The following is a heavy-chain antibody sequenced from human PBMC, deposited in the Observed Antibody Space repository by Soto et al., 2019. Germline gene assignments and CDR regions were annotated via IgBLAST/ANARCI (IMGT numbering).Heavy chain of an antibody. CDR3: ALRRKWELPWFDP. CDR2: IDPSDSYT. V-gene: IGHV5-10-1*01. Sequence: PGESLKISCKGSGYSFTSYWISWVRQMPGKGLEWMGRIDPSDSYTNYSPSFQGHVTISADKSISTAYLQWSSLKASDTAMYYCALRRKWELPWFDPWGQGTLVTVSS. J-gene: IGHJ5*02. D-gene: IGHD1-26*01. CDR1: GYSFTSYW.